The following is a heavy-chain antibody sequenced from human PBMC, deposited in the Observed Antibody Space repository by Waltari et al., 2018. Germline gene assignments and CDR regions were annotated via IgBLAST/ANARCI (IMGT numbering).Heavy chain of an antibody. V-gene: IGHV3-7*01. J-gene: IGHJ4*02. D-gene: IGHD3-3*01. CDR1: GFTFSGNW. CDR2: IKEDGSKK. Sequence: EVQLVESGGGLFQPGGSMRHSWGGAGFTFSGNWMAWVRQAPGKGREWVANIKEDGSKKNYVDSVEGRFTISRDNAKNSLYLQMNSLRAEDTALYYCVRHGFWNFDFWGQGTLVTVSS. CDR3: VRHGFWNFDF.